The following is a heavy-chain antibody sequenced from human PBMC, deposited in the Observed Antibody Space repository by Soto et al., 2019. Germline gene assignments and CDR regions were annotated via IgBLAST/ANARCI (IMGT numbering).Heavy chain of an antibody. CDR2: ISYDGSNK. CDR3: AAPSDGYDSAEYFQH. CDR1: GFTFSSYA. J-gene: IGHJ1*01. V-gene: IGHV3-30-3*01. Sequence: GGSLRLSCAASGFTFSSYAMHWVRQAPGKGLEWVAVISYDGSNKYYADSVKGRFTISRDNSKNTLYLQMNSLRAEDTAVYYCAAPSDGYDSAEYFQHWGQGTLVTVSS. D-gene: IGHD5-12*01.